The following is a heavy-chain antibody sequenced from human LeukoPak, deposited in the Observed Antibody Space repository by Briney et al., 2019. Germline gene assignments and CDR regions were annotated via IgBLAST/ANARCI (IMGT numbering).Heavy chain of an antibody. CDR2: ISGSGGST. CDR3: AKGQDYYDSSGYYSSFGY. Sequence: GGSLRLSCAASGFTFSSYAMSWVRQAPGKGLEWVSAISGSGGSTYYADSVEGRFTISRDNSKNTLYLQMNSLRAEDTAVYYCAKGQDYYDSSGYYSSFGYWGQGTLVTVSS. V-gene: IGHV3-23*01. J-gene: IGHJ4*02. CDR1: GFTFSSYA. D-gene: IGHD3-22*01.